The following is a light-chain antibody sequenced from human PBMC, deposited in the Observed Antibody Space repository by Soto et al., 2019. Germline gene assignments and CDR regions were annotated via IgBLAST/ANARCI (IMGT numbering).Light chain of an antibody. CDR2: GAS. V-gene: IGKV3-20*01. Sequence: EIVLTQSPGTLSLSPGERATLSCRASQSVSTTHLAPFQQKPGQAPRLLIYGASSRATGIPDRFSGSGSGTDFTLTISRLEPEDFAVYYCQQYGSSPWTFGQGTKVGIK. J-gene: IGKJ1*01. CDR3: QQYGSSPWT. CDR1: QSVSTTH.